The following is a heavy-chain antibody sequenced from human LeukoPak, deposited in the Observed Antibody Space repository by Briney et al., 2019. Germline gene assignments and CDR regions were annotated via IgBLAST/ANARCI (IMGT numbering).Heavy chain of an antibody. J-gene: IGHJ4*02. CDR2: INHSGST. CDR1: GGSFSGYY. CDR3: ARDPPSTYYYDSSGYFDY. D-gene: IGHD3-22*01. Sequence: SETLSLTCAVYGGSFSGYYWSWIRQPPGKGLEWIGEINHSGSTNYNPSLKSRVTISVDTPKNQFSLKLSSVTAADTAVYYCARDPPSTYYYDSSGYFDYWGQGTLVTVSS. V-gene: IGHV4-34*01.